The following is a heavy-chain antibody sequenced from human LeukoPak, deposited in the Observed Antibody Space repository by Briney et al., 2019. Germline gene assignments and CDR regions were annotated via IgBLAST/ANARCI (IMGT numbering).Heavy chain of an antibody. J-gene: IGHJ4*02. D-gene: IGHD3-16*01. Sequence: GGSLRLSCAASGFSFRDYWMSWVRQAPGKGLEWVADITPDGSGKTYVDSVKGRFTISRDNAKNSLYVQMDSLRAEDTAVYYCARGISSDYWGQGTQVTVSS. CDR2: ITPDGSGK. V-gene: IGHV3-7*01. CDR3: ARGISSDY. CDR1: GFSFRDYW.